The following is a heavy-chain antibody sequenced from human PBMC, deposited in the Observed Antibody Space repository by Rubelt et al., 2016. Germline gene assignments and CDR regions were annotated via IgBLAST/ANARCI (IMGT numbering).Heavy chain of an antibody. D-gene: IGHD4-11*01. CDR2: ISGSGGST. V-gene: IGHV3-23*01. Sequence: GGSLRLSCAASGFTFSSYAMSWVRQAPGKGLEWVSAISGSGGSTYYADSVKGRFTISRDNSKNTLYLQMNSLRAEDTAVYYCAIYSSPGRSQSDAFDIWGQGTMVTVSS. CDR3: AIYSSPGRSQSDAFDI. J-gene: IGHJ3*02. CDR1: GFTFSSYA.